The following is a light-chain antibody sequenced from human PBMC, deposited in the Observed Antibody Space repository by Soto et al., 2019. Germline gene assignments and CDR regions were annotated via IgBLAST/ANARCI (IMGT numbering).Light chain of an antibody. Sequence: DIQMTQSPSTLSASVGDRVTITCRASQSISNWLASYQQKPGKAPKLLIYKTSNLDSGAPSRFSGSGSGTEFSLTISSLQPDDFATYYCQQYKSFSLTFGGGTRVEVK. CDR2: KTS. CDR3: QQYKSFSLT. CDR1: QSISNW. V-gene: IGKV1-5*03. J-gene: IGKJ4*01.